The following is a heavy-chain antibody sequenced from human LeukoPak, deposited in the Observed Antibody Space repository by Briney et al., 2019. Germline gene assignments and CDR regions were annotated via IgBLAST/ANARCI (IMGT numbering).Heavy chain of an antibody. V-gene: IGHV4-59*01. J-gene: IGHJ4*02. Sequence: SETLSLTCTVSGGSISSYYWSWIRQPPGKGLEWIGYIYYNGSTSYNPSLKSRVTISVDTSENQFSLKLSSVTAADTAVYYCARENDYVWGSYRRYFDYWGQGSLVTVSS. D-gene: IGHD3-16*02. CDR2: IYYNGST. CDR3: ARENDYVWGSYRRYFDY. CDR1: GGSISSYY.